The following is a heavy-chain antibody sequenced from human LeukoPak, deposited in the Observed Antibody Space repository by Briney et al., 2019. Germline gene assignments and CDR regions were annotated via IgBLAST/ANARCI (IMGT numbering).Heavy chain of an antibody. CDR1: GFTFSSYG. J-gene: IGHJ4*02. CDR2: IWYDGSNK. CDR3: ARDLSNAYFDY. Sequence: GGSLRLSCAASGFTFSSYGMHWVRQAPGKGLEWVAVIWYDGSNKYYADSVKGRFTISRDNSKSTLYLQMNSLRAEDTAVYYCARDLSNAYFDYWGQGTLVTVSS. V-gene: IGHV3-33*01. D-gene: IGHD3-16*02.